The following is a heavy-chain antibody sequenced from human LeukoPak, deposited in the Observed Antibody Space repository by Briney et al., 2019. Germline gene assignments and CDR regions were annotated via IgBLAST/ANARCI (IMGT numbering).Heavy chain of an antibody. Sequence: SETLSLTCTVSGGSISSYYWSWIRQSPGKGLEWISHISHSGTINYNPSLESRVTISADTSKNQFSLELSSVTAADTAVYYCARNHRDCSGDRCNVFDHWGQGTLVTVSS. CDR1: GGSISSYY. CDR3: ARNHRDCSGDRCNVFDH. D-gene: IGHD2-15*01. J-gene: IGHJ4*02. V-gene: IGHV4-59*08. CDR2: ISHSGTI.